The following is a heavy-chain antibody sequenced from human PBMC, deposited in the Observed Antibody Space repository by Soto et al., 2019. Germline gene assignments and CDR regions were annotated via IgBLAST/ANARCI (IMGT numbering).Heavy chain of an antibody. J-gene: IGHJ6*03. CDR2: INHSGST. D-gene: IGHD2-2*01. V-gene: IGHV4-34*01. CDR3: ARGGCSSTSCYARPYYYYYYMDV. Sequence: QVQLRQWGAGLLKPSETLSLTCAVYGGSFSGYYWSWIRQPPGKGLEWIGEINHSGSTNYNPSLKSRVTISVDTSKNQFSLKLSSVTAADTAVYYCARGGCSSTSCYARPYYYYYYMDVWGKGTTVTVSS. CDR1: GGSFSGYY.